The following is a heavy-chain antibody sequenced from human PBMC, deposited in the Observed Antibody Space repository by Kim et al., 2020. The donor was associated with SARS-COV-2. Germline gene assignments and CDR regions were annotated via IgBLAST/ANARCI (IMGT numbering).Heavy chain of an antibody. V-gene: IGHV3-73*01. CDR3: VSRIYDRSGSVDV. J-gene: IGHJ6*02. Sequence: GGSLRLSCAASGFAFSGFAMHWVRQASGKGLDWVGRIETKANSYATTYAASVKGRITVSRDDLTNTAYLQMNSLKTEDTAVYYCVSRIYDRSGSVDVWGQKTTVTASS. CDR2: IETKANSYAT. CDR1: GFAFSGFA. D-gene: IGHD3-22*01.